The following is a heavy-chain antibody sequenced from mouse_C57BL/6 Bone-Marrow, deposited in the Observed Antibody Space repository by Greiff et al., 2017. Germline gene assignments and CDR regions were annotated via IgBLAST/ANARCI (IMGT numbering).Heavy chain of an antibody. D-gene: IGHD1-1*01. J-gene: IGHJ3*01. Sequence: QVQLQQSGAELMKPGASVKLSCKATGYTFTGYWIEWVKQRPGHGLEWIGEFLPGSGSTNYNEKVKGKATFTADTSSNTAYMQISSLTTEDSAIYYCASPSYYYGSSYDWFAYWGQGTLVTVSA. V-gene: IGHV1-9*01. CDR1: GYTFTGYW. CDR2: FLPGSGST. CDR3: ASPSYYYGSSYDWFAY.